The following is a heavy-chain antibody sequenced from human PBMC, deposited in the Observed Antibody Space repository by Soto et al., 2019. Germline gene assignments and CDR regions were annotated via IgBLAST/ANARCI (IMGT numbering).Heavy chain of an antibody. Sequence: QVQLVESGGGSVKPGGSLRLSFAASGFTFSDYYMSWIRQAPGKGLEWVSYISSGGFITYYADSVKGRFTTSWDKAKNSLYLQMNTLSANDTAVYYCATGAVPATKWGYYSYGLDVWGQGTTVTVSS. D-gene: IGHD2-2*01. J-gene: IGHJ6*02. CDR1: GFTFSDYY. CDR2: ISSGGFIT. V-gene: IGHV3-11*01. CDR3: ATGAVPATKWGYYSYGLDV.